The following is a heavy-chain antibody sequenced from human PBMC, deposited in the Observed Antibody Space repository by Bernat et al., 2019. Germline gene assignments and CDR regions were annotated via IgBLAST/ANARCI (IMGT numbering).Heavy chain of an antibody. V-gene: IGHV3-33*01. CDR2: IWYDGNNK. CDR3: ARDLLGEVVSGMDV. J-gene: IGHJ6*02. CDR1: GFTFRSYG. Sequence: QVQLVESGGGLVQPGRSLRLSCAASGFTFRSYGMHWVRQAPGKGLEWVAVIWYDGNNKYYADSVKGRFTISRDNSKNTLYLQMNSLRAEDTAVYYCARDLLGEVVSGMDVWGQGTTVTVSS. D-gene: IGHD3-16*01.